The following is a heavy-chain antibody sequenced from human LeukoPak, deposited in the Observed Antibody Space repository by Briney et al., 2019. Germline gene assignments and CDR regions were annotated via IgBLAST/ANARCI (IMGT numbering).Heavy chain of an antibody. D-gene: IGHD6-19*01. CDR3: ASSSSGWYSDAFDI. V-gene: IGHV4-4*07. Sequence: SEALSLPFTVSGGSISSYYWSWIRPPAGKGLGWIGRIYTSGSTNYNPSLKSRVTMSVDTSKNQFSLKLSSVTAADTAVYYCASSSSGWYSDAFDIWGQGTMVTVSS. CDR1: GGSISSYY. J-gene: IGHJ3*02. CDR2: IYTSGST.